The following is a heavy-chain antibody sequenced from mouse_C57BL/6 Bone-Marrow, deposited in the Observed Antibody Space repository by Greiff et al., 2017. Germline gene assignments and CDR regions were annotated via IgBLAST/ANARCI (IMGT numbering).Heavy chain of an antibody. Sequence: QVQLQQSGPELVRPGTSVKMSCKASGYTFTSYWMHWVKQRPIQGLEWIGNIDPSDSETHYNQKFKDKATLTVDKSSSTAYMQLSSLTSEDSAVYYCARGYGNYEAWFAYWGQGTLVTVSA. CDR3: ARGYGNYEAWFAY. J-gene: IGHJ3*01. D-gene: IGHD2-10*02. CDR2: IDPSDSET. CDR1: GYTFTSYW. V-gene: IGHV1-52*01.